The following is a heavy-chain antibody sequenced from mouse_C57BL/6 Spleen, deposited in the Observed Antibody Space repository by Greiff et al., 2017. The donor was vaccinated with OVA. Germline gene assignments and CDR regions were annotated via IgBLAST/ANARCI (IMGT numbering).Heavy chain of an antibody. J-gene: IGHJ4*01. D-gene: IGHD2-5*01. CDR1: GYTFTDYN. V-gene: IGHV1-22*01. Sequence: EVQLQQSGPELVKPGASVKMSCKASGYTFTDYNMHWVKQSHGKSLEWIGYINPNNGGTSYNQKFKGKATLTVTKSSSTAYMELRSLTSDDSAVYYCARDYYSNPYYAMDYWGQGTSVTVSS. CDR2: INPNNGGT. CDR3: ARDYYSNPYYAMDY.